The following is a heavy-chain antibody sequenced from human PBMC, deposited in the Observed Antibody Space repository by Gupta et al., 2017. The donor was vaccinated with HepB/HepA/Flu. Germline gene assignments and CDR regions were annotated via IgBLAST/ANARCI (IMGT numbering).Heavy chain of an antibody. CDR2: IKQDGSEK. Sequence: EVQLVESGGGLVQPGGSLRLSCAASGFTFSSYWMSWVRQAPGKGLEWVANIKQDGSEKYYVDSVKGRFTISRDNAKNSLYLQMNSLRAEDTAVYYCARGGSHKKYYFDYWGQGTLVTVSS. CDR3: ARGGSHKKYYFDY. V-gene: IGHV3-7*01. J-gene: IGHJ4*02. CDR1: GFTFSSYW. D-gene: IGHD5-12*01.